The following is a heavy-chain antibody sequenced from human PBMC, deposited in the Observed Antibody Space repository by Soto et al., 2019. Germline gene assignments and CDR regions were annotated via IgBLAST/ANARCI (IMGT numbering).Heavy chain of an antibody. D-gene: IGHD6-13*01. J-gene: IGHJ4*02. CDR1: GFTFSSYS. Sequence: PGGSLRLSCAASGFTFSSYSMNWVRQAPGKGLEWVSSISSSSSYIYYADSVKGRFTISRDNAKNSLYLQMNSLRAEDTAVYYCASESAAGKLRDYWGQGTLVTVSS. CDR2: ISSSSSYI. CDR3: ASESAAGKLRDY. V-gene: IGHV3-21*01.